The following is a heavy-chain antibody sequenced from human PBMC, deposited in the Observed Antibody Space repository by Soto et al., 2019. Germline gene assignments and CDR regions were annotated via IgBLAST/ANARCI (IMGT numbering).Heavy chain of an antibody. CDR3: ARDSGYAGGVIVPGLFDP. J-gene: IGHJ5*02. V-gene: IGHV6-1*01. CDR1: GDSVSSNRAA. Sequence: SQTLSLTCAISGDSVSSNRAAWNWIRQSPSRGLEWLGRTYYRSKWYNDYAVSVKSRITINPDTSKNQFSLQLNSVTPEDTAVYYCARDSGYAGGVIVPGLFDPWGQGTLVTVSS. D-gene: IGHD3-16*02. CDR2: TYYRSKWYN.